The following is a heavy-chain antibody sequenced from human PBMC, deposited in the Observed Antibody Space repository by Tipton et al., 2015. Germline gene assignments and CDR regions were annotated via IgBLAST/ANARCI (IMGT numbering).Heavy chain of an antibody. V-gene: IGHV4-59*08. J-gene: IGHJ4*02. CDR1: GASISSYY. Sequence: GLVKPSETLSLTCTVSGASISSYYWTWIRQPPGKGLEWIGLIYYSGSTNYSPSLRSRVTISLDTSKNQFSLKLNSVTAADTAVYYCACQDYDSLTRDYQTVDYWGQGTLVTVSS. D-gene: IGHD3-9*01. CDR2: IYYSGST. CDR3: ACQDYDSLTRDYQTVDY.